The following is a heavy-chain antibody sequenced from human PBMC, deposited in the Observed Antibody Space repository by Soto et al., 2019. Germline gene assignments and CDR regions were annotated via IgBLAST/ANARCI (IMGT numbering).Heavy chain of an antibody. D-gene: IGHD2-21*02. CDR2: ISGSGGST. CDR1: GFTFSNYA. CDR3: AKADAYCVGDCYTPYYYDMDV. Sequence: EVQLLESGGGLVQPGGSLRLSCAASGFTFSNYAMSWVRQAPGKGLEWVSAISGSGGSTYFADSVKGRFSISRDNSKNTLHLQMNSLRAEDTAVYYCAKADAYCVGDCYTPYYYDMDVWGQGTTVTVSS. V-gene: IGHV3-23*01. J-gene: IGHJ6*02.